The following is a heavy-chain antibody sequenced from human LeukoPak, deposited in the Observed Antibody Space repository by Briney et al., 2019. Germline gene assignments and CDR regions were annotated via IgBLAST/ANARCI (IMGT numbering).Heavy chain of an antibody. CDR3: ARVGYYYDSSGYPDY. V-gene: IGHV3-21*01. J-gene: IGHJ4*02. CDR1: GFTFSSYS. D-gene: IGHD3-22*01. CDR2: ISSSSSYI. Sequence: GGSLRLSCAASGFTFSSYSMNWVRQAPGKGLEWVSSISSSSSYIYYADSVKGRFTISRDNAKNSLYLQMNSLRAEGTAVYYCARVGYYYDSSGYPDYWGQGTLVTASS.